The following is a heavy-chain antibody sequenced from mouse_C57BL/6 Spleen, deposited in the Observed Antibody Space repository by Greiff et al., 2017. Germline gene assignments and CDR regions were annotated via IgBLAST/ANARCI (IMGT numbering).Heavy chain of an antibody. D-gene: IGHD2-5*01. CDR2: ISYDGSN. Sequence: ESGPGLVKPSQSLSLTCSVTGYSITSGYYWNWIRQFPGNKLEWMGYISYDGSNNYNPSLKNRISITRDTSKNQFFLKLNSVTTEDTATYYCARLPNLYYSNYDAMDYWGQGTSVTVSS. CDR1: GYSITSGYY. CDR3: ARLPNLYYSNYDAMDY. V-gene: IGHV3-6*01. J-gene: IGHJ4*01.